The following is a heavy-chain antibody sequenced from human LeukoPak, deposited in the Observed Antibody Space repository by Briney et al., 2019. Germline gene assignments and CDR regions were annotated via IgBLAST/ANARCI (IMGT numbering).Heavy chain of an antibody. CDR3: ARDVYSSRWYGIELPRAASDY. V-gene: IGHV1-46*01. CDR2: INPSGGST. Sequence: RASVKVSCKASGYTFTSYYMHWVRQAPGQGLEWMGIINPSGGSTSYAQKFQGRVTMTRDMSTSTVYMELSSLRSEDTAVYYCARDVYSSRWYGIELPRAASDYWGQGTLVTVSS. J-gene: IGHJ4*02. D-gene: IGHD6-13*01. CDR1: GYTFTSYY.